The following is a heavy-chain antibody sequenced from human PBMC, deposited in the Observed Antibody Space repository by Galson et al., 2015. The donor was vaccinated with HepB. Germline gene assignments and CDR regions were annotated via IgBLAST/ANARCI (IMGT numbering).Heavy chain of an antibody. CDR1: GYSFTSYW. D-gene: IGHD3-3*01. CDR3: ARGIKAEDFWSGPHWYFDL. V-gene: IGHV5-10-1*01. CDR2: IDPSDSYT. J-gene: IGHJ2*01. Sequence: QSGAEVKKPGESLRISCKGSGYSFTSYWISWVRQMPGKGLEWMGRIDPSDSYTNYSPSFQGHVTISADKSISTAYLQWSSLKASDTAMYYCARGIKAEDFWSGPHWYFDLWGRGTLVTVSS.